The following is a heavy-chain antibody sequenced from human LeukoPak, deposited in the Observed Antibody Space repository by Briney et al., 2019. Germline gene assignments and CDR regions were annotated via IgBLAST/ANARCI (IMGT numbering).Heavy chain of an antibody. CDR2: INPNSGGT. V-gene: IGHV1-2*02. J-gene: IGHJ4*02. CDR3: ARVEPFEAVAPDY. CDR1: GYTFTGYY. D-gene: IGHD6-19*01. Sequence: ASVKVSCKASGYTFTGYYMHWVRQAPGQGLEWMGWINPNSGGTNYAQKFQGRVTMTRDTSISTAYMELSRLRSDDTAVYYCARVEPFEAVAPDYWGQGTLVTVSS.